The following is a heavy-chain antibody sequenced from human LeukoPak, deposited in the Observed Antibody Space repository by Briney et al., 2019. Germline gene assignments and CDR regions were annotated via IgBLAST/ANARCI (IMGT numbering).Heavy chain of an antibody. CDR2: IHYSGST. Sequence: PSETLSLTCTVSGDSISSYSWSWIRQPPGKGLEWIGYIHYSGSTNYNPSLKRRVTISVDTSKNQFSLKLSSVTAADTAVYYRARHRDYYDNSGYYGFGYWGQGTLVTVSS. D-gene: IGHD3-22*01. J-gene: IGHJ4*02. CDR3: ARHRDYYDNSGYYGFGY. V-gene: IGHV4-59*08. CDR1: GDSISSYS.